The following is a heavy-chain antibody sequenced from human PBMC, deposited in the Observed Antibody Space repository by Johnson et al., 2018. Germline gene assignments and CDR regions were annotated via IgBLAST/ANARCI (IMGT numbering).Heavy chain of an antibody. J-gene: IGHJ6*03. CDR1: GFTLSSYT. D-gene: IGHD1-1*01. Sequence: QVQLVQSGGGVVQPGNSLRLSCAASGFTLSSYTMHWVRQGPGKGLEWVAALSHDVRNRFYIDSVQGRFTISGDNSRNTLFLQMNSLRTEDTAVYYCARDSVAFHGTTYPHYYYMDVWGKGTTVTVSS. V-gene: IGHV3-30*03. CDR3: ARDSVAFHGTTYPHYYYMDV. CDR2: LSHDVRNR.